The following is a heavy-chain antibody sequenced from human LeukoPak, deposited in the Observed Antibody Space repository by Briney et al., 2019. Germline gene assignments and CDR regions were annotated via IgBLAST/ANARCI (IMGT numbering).Heavy chain of an antibody. CDR3: ARGYYYDTSAYFDY. CDR2: INHSGST. J-gene: IGHJ4*02. V-gene: IGHV4-34*01. D-gene: IGHD3-22*01. CDR1: GGSFSGYY. Sequence: PSETLSLTYAVYGGSFSGYYWSWIRQPPGKWLEWIGEINHSGSTNYSPPLKSRVTISVDTSKNQFSLKVNSVTAADTAVYYCARGYYYDTSAYFDYWGQGTLVTVSS.